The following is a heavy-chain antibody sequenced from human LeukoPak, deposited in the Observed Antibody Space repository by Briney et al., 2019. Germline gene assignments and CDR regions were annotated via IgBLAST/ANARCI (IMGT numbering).Heavy chain of an antibody. Sequence: PSETLSLTCTVSGGSISSYYWSWIRQPPGKGLEWIGYIYYSGSTNYNPSLKSRVTISVDTSKNQFSLKLSSVSAADTAVYYCARQGPHYGSGSYSNPELYGMDVWGQGTTVTVSS. D-gene: IGHD3-10*01. CDR2: IYYSGST. CDR1: GGSISSYY. V-gene: IGHV4-59*01. J-gene: IGHJ6*02. CDR3: ARQGPHYGSGSYSNPELYGMDV.